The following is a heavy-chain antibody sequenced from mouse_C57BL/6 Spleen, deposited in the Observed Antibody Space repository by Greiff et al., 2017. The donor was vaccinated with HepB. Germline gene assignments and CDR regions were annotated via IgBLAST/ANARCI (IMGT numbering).Heavy chain of an antibody. CDR3: ARGEIYSRAWFAY. CDR2: INPSSGYT. D-gene: IGHD2-1*01. J-gene: IGHJ3*01. CDR1: GYTFTSYW. V-gene: IGHV1-7*01. Sequence: QVQLQQSGAELAKPGASVKLSCKASGYTFTSYWMHWVKQRPGQGLEWIGYINPSSGYTKYNQKFKDKATLTADKSSSTAYMQRSSLTYEDSAVYYCARGEIYSRAWFAYWGQGTLVTVSA.